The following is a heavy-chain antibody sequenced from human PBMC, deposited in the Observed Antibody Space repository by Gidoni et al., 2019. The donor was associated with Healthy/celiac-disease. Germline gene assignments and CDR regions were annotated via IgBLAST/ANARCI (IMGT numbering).Heavy chain of an antibody. CDR2: ISSSSIYI. V-gene: IGHV3-21*01. CDR1: GFTFRSYS. Sequence: EVQLVESGGGLVKPGGSLRLSCAAYGFTFRSYSMNWVRQAPGKGREWVSSISSSSIYIYYPDSVKGRFPISRDNAKNSLYLQMTSLRAEDTAVYYCARDPGRGSRGGIDYWGQGTLVTVSS. D-gene: IGHD3-10*01. J-gene: IGHJ4*02. CDR3: ARDPGRGSRGGIDY.